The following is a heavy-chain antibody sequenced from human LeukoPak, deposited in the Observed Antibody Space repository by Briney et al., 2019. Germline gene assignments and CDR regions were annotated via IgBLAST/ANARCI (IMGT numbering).Heavy chain of an antibody. J-gene: IGHJ4*02. CDR1: GYNLTTYG. V-gene: IGHV1-18*01. D-gene: IGHD1-1*01. Sequence: GASVKVSCKASGYNLTTYGMNWVRQAPGQGLEWIGWLSAYTGGTNYAQDFQGRVTLTTDRSTSKAYMELRSLRSDDTAVYYCARELYNLASDHWGQGTLVIVSS. CDR2: LSAYTGGT. CDR3: ARELYNLASDH.